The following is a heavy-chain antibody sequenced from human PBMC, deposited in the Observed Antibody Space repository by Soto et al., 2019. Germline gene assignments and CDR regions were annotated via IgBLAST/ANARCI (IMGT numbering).Heavy chain of an antibody. V-gene: IGHV1-69*13. J-gene: IGHJ4*02. CDR1: GCTLSSYA. D-gene: IGHD3-22*01. CDR3: ARAVPYYYDSSGEFDY. CDR2: IIPIFGTA. Sequence: SVKVYCKASGCTLSSYAISWVRQAPGQGLEWMGGIIPIFGTANYAQKFQGRVTITADESTSTAYMELSSLRSEDTAVYYCARAVPYYYDSSGEFDYWGQGTLVTVSS.